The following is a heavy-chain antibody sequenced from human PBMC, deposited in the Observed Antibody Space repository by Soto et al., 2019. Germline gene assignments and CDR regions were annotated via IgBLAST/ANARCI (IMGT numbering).Heavy chain of an antibody. D-gene: IGHD3-16*02. J-gene: IGHJ3*02. V-gene: IGHV4-34*01. CDR1: GGSFSGYY. Sequence: SETLSLTCAVYGGSFSGYYWSWIRQPPGKGLEWIGEINHSGSTNYNPSLKSRVTIPVDTSKNQFSLKLSSVTAADTAVYYCARGPSRSYAFDIWGQGTMVTVSS. CDR2: INHSGST. CDR3: ARGPSRSYAFDI.